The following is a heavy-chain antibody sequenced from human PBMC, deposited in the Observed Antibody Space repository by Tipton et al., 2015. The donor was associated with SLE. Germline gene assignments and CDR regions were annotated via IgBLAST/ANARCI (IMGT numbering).Heavy chain of an antibody. CDR1: GGSISSGGYY. J-gene: IGHJ3*01. CDR2: IYYTGST. D-gene: IGHD5-24*01. V-gene: IGHV4-31*03. Sequence: TLSLTCTVSGGSISSGGYYWSWIRQHPGKGLEWIGYIYYTGSTYYNPSLKSRVSISGDTSKNQFSLKLSSVTAADTAVYYCAREDGRHGYNPWGQGTQVTVSS. CDR3: AREDGRHGYNP.